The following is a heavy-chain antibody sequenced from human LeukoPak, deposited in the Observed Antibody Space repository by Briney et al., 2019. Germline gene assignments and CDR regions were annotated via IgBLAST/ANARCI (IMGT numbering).Heavy chain of an antibody. CDR1: GFTVINND. D-gene: IGHD3-16*01. V-gene: IGHV3-53*01. J-gene: IGHJ4*02. CDR3: ARGVEPLAANTLAY. Sequence: GGSLRLSCAASGFTVINNDMTWVRQAPGKGLEWVSVLYSDGNTKYADCVQGRFTTSRDNSKNTLYLEMNSLSPDDTAVYYCARGVEPLAANTLAYWGQGTLVTVSS. CDR2: LYSDGNT.